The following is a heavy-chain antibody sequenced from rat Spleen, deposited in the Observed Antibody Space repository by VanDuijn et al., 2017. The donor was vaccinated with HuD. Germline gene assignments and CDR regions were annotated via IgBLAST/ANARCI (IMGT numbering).Heavy chain of an antibody. J-gene: IGHJ2*01. Sequence: EVQLVESGGGLVQPGRSMKLSCAASGFTFSNYDMAWVRQAPKKGLEWVATISYDGSSTNYRDSVKGRFTISRDNAKSTLYLQMDSLRSEDTATYYCARHGLGEDYWGQGVMVTVSS. CDR3: ARHGLGEDY. V-gene: IGHV5-7*01. D-gene: IGHD5-1*01. CDR2: ISYDGSST. CDR1: GFTFSNYD.